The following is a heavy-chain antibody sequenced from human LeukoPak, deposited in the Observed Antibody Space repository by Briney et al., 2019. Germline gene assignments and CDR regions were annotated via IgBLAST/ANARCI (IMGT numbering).Heavy chain of an antibody. V-gene: IGHV3-21*06. CDR3: ARSRGMSKNDKNLLY. J-gene: IGHJ4*02. D-gene: IGHD6-13*01. Sequence: GRSLRLSWAAAGLSLSVFTLNWVRPPPGRGLEWVSSIQVSDNNIYTADAVAGRFTVSTDGAQNSIHLQMNRLRVEDTAIYYCARSRGMSKNDKNLLYWGQGILVTVSS. CDR1: GLSLSVFT. CDR2: IQVSDNNI.